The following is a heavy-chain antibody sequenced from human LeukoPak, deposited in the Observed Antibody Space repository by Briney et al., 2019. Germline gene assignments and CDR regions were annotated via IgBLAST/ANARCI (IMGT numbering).Heavy chain of an antibody. V-gene: IGHV4-4*07. CDR2: IYTSGST. CDR3: ARDFRNYYDSSGYYDY. D-gene: IGHD3-22*01. J-gene: IGHJ4*02. Sequence: PSETLSLTCTVSGGPISSYYWSWIRQPAGKGLEWIGRIYTSGSTNYNPSLKSRVTMSVDTSKNQFSLKLSSVTAADTAVYYCARDFRNYYDSSGYYDYWGQGTLVTVSS. CDR1: GGPISSYY.